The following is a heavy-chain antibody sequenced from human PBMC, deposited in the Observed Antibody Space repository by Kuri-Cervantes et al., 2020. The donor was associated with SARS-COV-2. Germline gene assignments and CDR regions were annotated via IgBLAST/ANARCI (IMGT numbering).Heavy chain of an antibody. CDR2: FNPSGGST. Sequence: ASVKVSCKASGYTFTSYYMHWVRQAPGQGLEWMGIFNPSGGSTSYAQKFQGRVTMTRDTSTSTVYMELSSLRSEDTAVYYFARAELTGIDYWGQGTLVTVSS. J-gene: IGHJ4*02. D-gene: IGHD7-27*01. V-gene: IGHV1-46*01. CDR3: ARAELTGIDY. CDR1: GYTFTSYY.